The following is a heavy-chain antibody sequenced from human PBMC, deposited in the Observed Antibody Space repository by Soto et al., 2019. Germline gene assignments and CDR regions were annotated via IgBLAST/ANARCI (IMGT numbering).Heavy chain of an antibody. CDR1: GGTFSSYA. D-gene: IGHD3-3*01. CDR3: AGEIFGVVNPFDY. V-gene: IGHV1-69*01. J-gene: IGHJ4*02. Sequence: QVQLVQSGAEVKKPGSSVKVSCKASGGTFSSYAISWVRQAPGQGLEWMGGIIPIFGTANYAQKFQGRVTITADESTSTAYIELSSLRSEDTAVYCCAGEIFGVVNPFDYWGQGTLVTVSS. CDR2: IIPIFGTA.